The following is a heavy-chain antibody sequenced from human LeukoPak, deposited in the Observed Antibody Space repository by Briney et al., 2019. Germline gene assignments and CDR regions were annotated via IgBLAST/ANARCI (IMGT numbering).Heavy chain of an antibody. CDR3: AREGDEVGATGGAFDI. Sequence: ASVKVSCKASGYTFTGYYMHWVRQAPGQGLEWMGWINPNSGGTNYAQKFQGRVTMTRDTSISTAYMELSRLRSDDTAVYYCAREGDEVGATGGAFDIWGQGTMVTVSS. V-gene: IGHV1-2*02. D-gene: IGHD1-26*01. CDR2: INPNSGGT. J-gene: IGHJ3*02. CDR1: GYTFTGYY.